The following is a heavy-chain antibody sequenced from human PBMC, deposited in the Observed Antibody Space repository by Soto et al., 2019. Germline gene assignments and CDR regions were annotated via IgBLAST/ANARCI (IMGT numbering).Heavy chain of an antibody. CDR2: ISGSGVGT. CDR1: GFTFNTFA. V-gene: IGHV3-23*01. Sequence: EVQLLESGGGLVQPGGSQRLSCAASGFTFNTFAMSWVRQAPGKGLEWVALISGSGVGTYYADSVKGRFTLSRDNSKNTLFLQMNSLNAEDTAMYFFAKGLKRASHYYGMDVWGQGTTVTVSS. CDR3: AKGLKRASHYYGMDV. D-gene: IGHD6-6*01. J-gene: IGHJ6*02.